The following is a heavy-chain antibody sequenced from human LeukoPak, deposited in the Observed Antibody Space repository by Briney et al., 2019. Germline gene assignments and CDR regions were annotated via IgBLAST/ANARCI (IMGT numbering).Heavy chain of an antibody. Sequence: AGSLRLSCAASGFTFSSYWMSWVRQAPGKGLEWVANIKQDGSEKYYVDSVTGRFTISRDNAKNSLYLQMNSLGAEDTAVYYCARAADTAMVVSWFDPWGQGTLVSVSS. D-gene: IGHD5-18*01. J-gene: IGHJ5*02. CDR2: IKQDGSEK. V-gene: IGHV3-7*03. CDR3: ARAADTAMVVSWFDP. CDR1: GFTFSSYW.